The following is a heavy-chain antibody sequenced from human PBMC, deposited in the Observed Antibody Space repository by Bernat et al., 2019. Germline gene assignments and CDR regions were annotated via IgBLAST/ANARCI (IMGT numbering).Heavy chain of an antibody. Sequence: EVQLVESGGGVVRPGGSLRLSCAASGFTFDDYGMSWVRQAPGKGLEWVSGINWNGGSTGYADSVKGRFTISRDNAKNSLYLQMNSLRAEDTALYYCARRRVVVTANAQRVPKYYFDYWGQGTLVTVSS. CDR3: ARRRVVVTANAQRVPKYYFDY. CDR2: INWNGGST. CDR1: GFTFDDYG. D-gene: IGHD2-21*02. J-gene: IGHJ4*02. V-gene: IGHV3-20*04.